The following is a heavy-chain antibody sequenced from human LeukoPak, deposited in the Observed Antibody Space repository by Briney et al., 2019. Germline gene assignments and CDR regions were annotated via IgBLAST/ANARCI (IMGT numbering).Heavy chain of an antibody. Sequence: SETLSLTCAVYGGSFSGYYWSWIRQPPGKGLEWIGEINHSGSTNYNPSLKSRVTISVDTSKNHFSLKLSSVTAADTAVYYCARRSRWLPYNWFDPWGQGTLVTVSS. D-gene: IGHD6-19*01. J-gene: IGHJ5*02. V-gene: IGHV4-34*01. CDR1: GGSFSGYY. CDR2: INHSGST. CDR3: ARRSRWLPYNWFDP.